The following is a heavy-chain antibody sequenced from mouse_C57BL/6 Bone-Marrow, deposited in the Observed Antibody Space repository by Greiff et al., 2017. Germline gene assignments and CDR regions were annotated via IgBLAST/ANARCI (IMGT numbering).Heavy chain of an antibody. J-gene: IGHJ1*03. CDR2: IYPGSGST. CDR1: GYTFTSYW. V-gene: IGHV1-55*01. CDR3: ARGLYPYWCFDV. D-gene: IGHD2-12*01. Sequence: VQLQQSGAELVKPGASVKMSCKASGYTFTSYWITWVKQRPGQGLEWIGDIYPGSGSTNYNEKFKSKATLTVDTSSSTAYMQLSSLTSEDSAVYYCARGLYPYWCFDVWGTGTTVTVSS.